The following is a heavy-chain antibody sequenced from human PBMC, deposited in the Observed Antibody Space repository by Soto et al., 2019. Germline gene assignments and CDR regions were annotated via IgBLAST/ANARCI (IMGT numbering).Heavy chain of an antibody. D-gene: IGHD5-12*01. V-gene: IGHV1-3*04. Sequence: QVQLVRSGAEVKKPGASVKVSCKASGITSTTYAIHWVRQAPGHGLEWMGWINTGNGNTRYSQRFLGRVSLTTDTSTSTASMDLSSLTSEDTAVYYCARAISGYVTWGQGTLITVSS. CDR1: GITSTTYA. CDR2: INTGNGNT. J-gene: IGHJ5*02. CDR3: ARAISGYVT.